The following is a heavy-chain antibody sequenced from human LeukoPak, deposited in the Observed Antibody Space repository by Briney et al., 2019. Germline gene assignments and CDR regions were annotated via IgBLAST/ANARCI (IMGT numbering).Heavy chain of an antibody. V-gene: IGHV1-2*02. D-gene: IGHD3-22*01. CDR3: ARAGLYYDSSGYYSGWFDP. J-gene: IGHJ5*02. CDR2: INTNSGGT. CDR1: GYTFTGYY. Sequence: ASVKVSCKASGYTFTGYYMHWVRQAPGQGLEWVGWINTNSGGTNYAPKFQGRVTMTRDTSTSTAYMELSRLRSDDTAVYYCARAGLYYDSSGYYSGWFDPWGQGTLVTVSS.